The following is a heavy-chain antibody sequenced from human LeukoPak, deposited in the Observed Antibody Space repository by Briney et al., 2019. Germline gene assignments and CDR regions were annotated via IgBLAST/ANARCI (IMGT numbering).Heavy chain of an antibody. CDR3: ARFPIRGSSSDY. V-gene: IGHV3-30*04. CDR1: GFTFSSYA. J-gene: IGHJ4*02. Sequence: GRSLRLSCAASGFTFSSYAMHWVRQAPGKGLGWVAVMSYDGSNKYYADSVKGRFTISRDNSKNTLYLQMNSLRAEDTAVYYCARFPIRGSSSDYWGQGTLVTVSS. D-gene: IGHD3-10*01. CDR2: MSYDGSNK.